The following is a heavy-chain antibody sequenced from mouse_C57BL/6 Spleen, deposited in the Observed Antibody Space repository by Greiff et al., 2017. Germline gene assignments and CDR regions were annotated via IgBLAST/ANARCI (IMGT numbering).Heavy chain of an antibody. CDR2: IHPNSGST. Sequence: QVQLQQPGAELVKPGASVKLSCKASGYTFTSYWMHWVKQRPGQGLEWIGMIHPNSGSTNYNEKFKSKATLTVDKSSSTAYMQLSSLTSEDAAVYYCARLLITTVVAPYYYAMDYWGQGTSVTVSS. CDR1: GYTFTSYW. CDR3: ARLLITTVVAPYYYAMDY. J-gene: IGHJ4*01. V-gene: IGHV1-64*01. D-gene: IGHD1-1*01.